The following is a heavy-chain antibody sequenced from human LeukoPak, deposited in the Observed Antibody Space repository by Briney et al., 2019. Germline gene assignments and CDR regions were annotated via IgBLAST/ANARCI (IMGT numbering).Heavy chain of an antibody. CDR3: ARTGVRELLFDY. Sequence: ASVKVSCKASGYTFTSYAMHWVRQAPGQRLEWMGWINAGNGNTKYSQKFQGRVTVTRDTSASTAYMELSSLRSEDTAVYYCARTGVRELLFDYWGQGTLVTVSS. CDR2: INAGNGNT. D-gene: IGHD1-26*01. V-gene: IGHV1-3*01. J-gene: IGHJ4*02. CDR1: GYTFTSYA.